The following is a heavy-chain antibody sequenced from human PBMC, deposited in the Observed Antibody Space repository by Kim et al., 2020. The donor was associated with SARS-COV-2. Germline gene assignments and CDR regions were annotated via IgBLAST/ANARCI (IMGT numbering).Heavy chain of an antibody. J-gene: IGHJ4*02. CDR3: ARGGGVTTPQDY. V-gene: IGHV1-69*04. Sequence: NYAQKFQGRVTSTADKSTSTAYMELSSLRSEETAVYYCARGGGVTTPQDYWGQGTLVTVSS. D-gene: IGHD4-4*01.